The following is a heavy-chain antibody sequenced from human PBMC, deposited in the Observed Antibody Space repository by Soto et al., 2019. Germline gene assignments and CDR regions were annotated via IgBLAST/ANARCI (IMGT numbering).Heavy chain of an antibody. J-gene: IGHJ4*02. CDR3: AKTSAPITMTRGVLDS. CDR1: DFAFANFA. Sequence: PGGSLRLSCEAADFAFANFAMHWVRQAPGKGLEWVAAISFDGKKKYYGDSVTGRSTISRDNPKNTLYLQLNSLRPEDTALYYCAKTSAPITMTRGVLDSWGQGSLVTVSS. CDR2: ISFDGKKK. V-gene: IGHV3-30*18. D-gene: IGHD3-10*01.